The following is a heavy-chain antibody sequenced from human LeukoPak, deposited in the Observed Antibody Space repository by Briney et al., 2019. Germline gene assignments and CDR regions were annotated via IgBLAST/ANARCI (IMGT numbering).Heavy chain of an antibody. CDR1: GFTFSPYA. J-gene: IGHJ4*02. D-gene: IGHD1-26*01. V-gene: IGHV3-23*01. Sequence: GGSLRLSCAASGFTFSPYAMSWVRQAPGKGLEWVSSISGRSGDTYYADSVKGRCTISRDNSKNTLYLQMNSLRAEDTAVYYCARHFSSGSYSGISDYWGQGTLVTVSS. CDR2: ISGRSGDT. CDR3: ARHFSSGSYSGISDY.